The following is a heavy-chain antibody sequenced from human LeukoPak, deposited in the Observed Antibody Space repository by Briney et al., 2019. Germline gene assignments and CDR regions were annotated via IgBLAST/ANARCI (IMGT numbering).Heavy chain of an antibody. CDR3: ARGHHYCDSSAYYY. J-gene: IGHJ4*02. CDR1: GFTFSTYW. D-gene: IGHD3-22*01. Sequence: VGSLRLSCAASGFTFSTYWMHWVRQAPGKGLVWVSRINSDGSSTSYADSVKGRFAISRDTAKNTLYLQMNSLRAEDTAVYYCARGHHYCDSSAYYYWGQGTLVTVSS. V-gene: IGHV3-74*01. CDR2: INSDGSST.